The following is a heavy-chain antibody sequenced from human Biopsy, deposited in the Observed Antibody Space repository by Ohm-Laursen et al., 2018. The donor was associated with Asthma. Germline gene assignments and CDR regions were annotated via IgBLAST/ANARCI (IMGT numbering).Heavy chain of an antibody. CDR3: AKDVVWFRELGGMDV. CDR2: MSFDGRQT. J-gene: IGHJ6*02. D-gene: IGHD3-10*01. V-gene: IGHV3-30*18. Sequence: SLRLSCAAPGFSFNSYGMHWVRQAPGKGLEWVAVMSFDGRQTYYADSVKGRFTISRDNSKNTLYLQMNSLRAGDTAVYYCAKDVVWFRELGGMDVWGQGTTVTVSS. CDR1: GFSFNSYG.